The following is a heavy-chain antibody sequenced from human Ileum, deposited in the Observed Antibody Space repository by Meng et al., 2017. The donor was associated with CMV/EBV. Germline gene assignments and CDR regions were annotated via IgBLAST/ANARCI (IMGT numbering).Heavy chain of an antibody. V-gene: IGHV4-61*01. CDR1: SVSRVNFS. J-gene: IGHJ5*02. CDR2: LPYGRST. Sequence: SVSRVNFSWSWIRQPPGKGLGWIGFLPYGRSTTYHPSLKGRVTLSLDTSKNQFSLILSSVTAAATAVYYCARDYCRTASCPLHNWFDPWGQGTLVTVSS. D-gene: IGHD2-2*01. CDR3: ARDYCRTASCPLHNWFDP.